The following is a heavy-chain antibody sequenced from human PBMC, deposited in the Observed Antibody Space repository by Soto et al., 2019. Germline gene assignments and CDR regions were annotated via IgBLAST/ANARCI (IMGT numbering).Heavy chain of an antibody. Sequence: LPETLSLTCTVSGGSFKSGSYSWSWIRQPPGKGLEWIGYVYHTGRTSYNPSLKSRVSISIDTSKNQFSLNLDSETAADTAVYFCARDFAYFDSWGQGTLDTVSS. J-gene: IGHJ4*02. CDR2: VYHTGRT. V-gene: IGHV4-61*01. D-gene: IGHD3-3*01. CDR3: ARDFAYFDS. CDR1: GGSFKSGSYS.